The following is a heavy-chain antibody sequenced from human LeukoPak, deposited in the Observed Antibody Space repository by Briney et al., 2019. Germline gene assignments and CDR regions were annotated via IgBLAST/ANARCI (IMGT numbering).Heavy chain of an antibody. D-gene: IGHD3-9*01. Sequence: GASVKVSCKASGYTFTGYYMHWVRQAPGQGLEWMGRINPNSGGTNYAQKFQGRVTMTRDTSISTAYMELSRLRSDDTAVYYCANSYLGVLRYFDRYHPLDVWGKGTTVTVSS. CDR1: GYTFTGYY. CDR2: INPNSGGT. J-gene: IGHJ6*04. V-gene: IGHV1-2*06. CDR3: ANSYLGVLRYFDRYHPLDV.